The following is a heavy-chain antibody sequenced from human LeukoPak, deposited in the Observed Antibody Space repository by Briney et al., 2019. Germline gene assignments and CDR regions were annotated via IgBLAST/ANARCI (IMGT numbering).Heavy chain of an antibody. Sequence: SETLSLTCTVSGGSISSGGYYWSWIRQHPGKGLEWIGYIYYSGSTYYNPSLKSRVTVSLDTSKNQFSLKLSSVTAADTAMYYCARAESMDVWGQGTTVTVSS. CDR1: GGSISSGGYY. V-gene: IGHV4-31*03. CDR2: IYYSGST. CDR3: ARAESMDV. J-gene: IGHJ6*02.